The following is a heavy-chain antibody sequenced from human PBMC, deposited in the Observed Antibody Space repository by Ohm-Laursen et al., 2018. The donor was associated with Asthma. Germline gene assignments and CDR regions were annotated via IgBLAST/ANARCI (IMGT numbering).Heavy chain of an antibody. J-gene: IGHJ6*02. CDR1: GFTFSSYA. D-gene: IGHD6-13*01. V-gene: IGHV3-30-3*01. CDR3: ARVYYGAAAAPEYYYGMDV. CDR2: ISYDVSNK. Sequence: SLRLSCTASGFTFSSYAMHWVRQAPGKGLEWVAVISYDVSNKYYADSVKGRFTISRDNSKNTLYLQMNSLRAEDTAVYYCARVYYGAAAAPEYYYGMDVWGQGTTVTVSS.